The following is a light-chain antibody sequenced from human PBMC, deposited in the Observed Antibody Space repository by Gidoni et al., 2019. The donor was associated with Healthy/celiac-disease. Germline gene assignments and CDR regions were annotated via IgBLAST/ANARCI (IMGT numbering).Light chain of an antibody. CDR1: QSVSSSY. Sequence: EIVLTQSPGTLSLSPGERATLSCRAGQSVSSSYLAWYQQKPGQAPRLLIYGASSRATGIPDRFSGSGSGTDFTLTISRLEPEDFAVYYCQQYWTFGQGTKVEIK. CDR2: GAS. V-gene: IGKV3-20*01. CDR3: QQYWT. J-gene: IGKJ1*01.